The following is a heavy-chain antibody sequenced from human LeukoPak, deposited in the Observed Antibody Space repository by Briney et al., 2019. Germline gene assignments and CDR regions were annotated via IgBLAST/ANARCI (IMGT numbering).Heavy chain of an antibody. V-gene: IGHV1-69*13. CDR3: AKDPEAVAVHGYFQH. Sequence: GASVKVSCKASGGTFSSYAISWVRQAPGQGLEWMGGIIPIFGTANYAQKFQGRVTITADESTSTAYMELSSLRSEDTAVYYCAKDPEAVAVHGYFQHWGQGTLVTVSS. J-gene: IGHJ1*01. CDR2: IIPIFGTA. CDR1: GGTFSSYA. D-gene: IGHD6-19*01.